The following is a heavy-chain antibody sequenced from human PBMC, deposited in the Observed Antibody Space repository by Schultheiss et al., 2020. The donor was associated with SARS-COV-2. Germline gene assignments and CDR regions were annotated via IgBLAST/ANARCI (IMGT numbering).Heavy chain of an antibody. J-gene: IGHJ4*02. D-gene: IGHD6-19*01. Sequence: ASVKVSCKASGYTFTGYYMHWVRQAPGQGLEWMGWISAYNGNTNYAQKLQGRVTMTTDTSTSTAYMELRSLRSDDTAVYYCARSGMYTAVAVDFDYWGQGTLVTVSS. CDR3: ARSGMYTAVAVDFDY. CDR2: ISAYNGNT. V-gene: IGHV1-18*04. CDR1: GYTFTGYY.